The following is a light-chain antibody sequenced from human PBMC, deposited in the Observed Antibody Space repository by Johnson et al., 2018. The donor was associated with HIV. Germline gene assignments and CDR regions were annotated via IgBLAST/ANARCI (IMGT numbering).Light chain of an antibody. V-gene: IGLV1-51*02. CDR3: GTWDSSLRGGF. CDR1: SSNIVNIY. CDR2: ENN. Sequence: QSMLTQPPSVSAAPGQKVTISCSASSSNIVNIYISWYQHLPGTAPKLLIYENNKRPSGIPDRFSGSKSGPSATLRITGLQTGAAAYYYCGTWDSSLRGGFFGTGTKVTVL. J-gene: IGLJ1*01.